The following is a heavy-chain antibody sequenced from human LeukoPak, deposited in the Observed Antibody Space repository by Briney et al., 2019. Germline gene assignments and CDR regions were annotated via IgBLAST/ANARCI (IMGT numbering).Heavy chain of an antibody. CDR2: ITATGRSL. Sequence: GGSLRLSCAASGFTFRNYEMNWVRQAPGKGPEWVSYITATGRSLYYADAVKGRFTISRDNAKNSLYLQMKSLIADDTAVYYCARDRDSELGGHDAFDIWGQGTMVTVSS. CDR1: GFTFRNYE. V-gene: IGHV3-48*03. CDR3: ARDRDSELGGHDAFDI. J-gene: IGHJ3*02. D-gene: IGHD1-7*01.